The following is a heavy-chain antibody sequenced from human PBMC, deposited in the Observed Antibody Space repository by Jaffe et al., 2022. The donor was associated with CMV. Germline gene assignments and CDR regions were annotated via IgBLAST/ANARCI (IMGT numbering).Heavy chain of an antibody. CDR2: FHYSGST. CDR1: GGSISSGTNH. V-gene: IGHV4-39*01. D-gene: IGHD3-10*01. Sequence: QVQLQESGPALVKPSETLSLTCTVSGGSISSGTNHWGWIRQSPGKGLEWIGSFHYSGSTSYNPSLKSRVTISVDTSKSQFSLRLTSVTASDTSMYYCVRHPGSLLWSPFDPWGQGTLVTVSS. CDR3: VRHPGSLLWSPFDP. J-gene: IGHJ5*02.